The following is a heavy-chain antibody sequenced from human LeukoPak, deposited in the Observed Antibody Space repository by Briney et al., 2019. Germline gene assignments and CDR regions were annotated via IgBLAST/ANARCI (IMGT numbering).Heavy chain of an antibody. D-gene: IGHD4-4*01. J-gene: IGHJ4*02. CDR3: ASRSDYSNYDY. V-gene: IGHV1-69*04. Sequence: ASVKVSCKASGGTFSSYAISWVRQAPGQGLEWMGRIIPILGIANYAQKFQGRVTITAGKSTSTAYMELSSLRSEDTAVYYCASRSDYSNYDYWGQGTLVTVSS. CDR2: IIPILGIA. CDR1: GGTFSSYA.